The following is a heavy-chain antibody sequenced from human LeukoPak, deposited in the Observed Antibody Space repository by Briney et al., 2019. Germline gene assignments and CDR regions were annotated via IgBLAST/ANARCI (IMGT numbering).Heavy chain of an antibody. D-gene: IGHD2-2*01. CDR3: ARDPIVVVPAANNWFDP. CDR2: IIPIFGTA. V-gene: IGHV1-69*01. Sequence: GASVKVSCKASGGTFSSYAIGWVRQAPGQGLEWMGGIIPIFGTANYAQKFQGRVTITADESTSTAYMELSSLRSEDTAVYYCARDPIVVVPAANNWFDPWGQGTLVTVSS. J-gene: IGHJ5*02. CDR1: GGTFSSYA.